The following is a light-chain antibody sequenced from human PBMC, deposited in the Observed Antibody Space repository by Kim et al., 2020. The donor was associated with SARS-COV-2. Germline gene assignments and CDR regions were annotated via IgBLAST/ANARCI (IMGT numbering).Light chain of an antibody. Sequence: ASVGDRVTITCRASQGIRGSLAWYQQKPGKAPKVLISDASNLESGVPSRFSGSGSGTEFTLTISSLQTDDFATYYCQQYNSFSPTFGQGTKVEIK. CDR3: QQYNSFSPT. CDR1: QGIRGS. J-gene: IGKJ1*01. CDR2: DAS. V-gene: IGKV1-5*01.